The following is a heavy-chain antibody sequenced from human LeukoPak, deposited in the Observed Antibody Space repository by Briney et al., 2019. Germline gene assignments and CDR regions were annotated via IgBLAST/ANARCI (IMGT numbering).Heavy chain of an antibody. CDR3: AKGRDTYQYGMDV. V-gene: IGHV3-30*02. Sequence: PGGSLRLSCAASGFTFSSYAMQWVRQAPGKGLEWVAFILYGGSNKYYADSVKGRSTISRDNSKNTLYLQMNSLTAEDTAVYYCAKGRDTYQYGMDVWGQGTTVTVSS. J-gene: IGHJ6*02. CDR1: GFTFSSYA. CDR2: ILYGGSNK.